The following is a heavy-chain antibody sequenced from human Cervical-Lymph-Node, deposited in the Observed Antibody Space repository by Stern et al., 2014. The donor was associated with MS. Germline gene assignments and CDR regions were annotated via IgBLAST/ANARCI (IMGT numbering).Heavy chain of an antibody. J-gene: IGHJ5*02. CDR1: GITFSHSA. CDR2: VVVFNGDV. Sequence: QMQLVQSGPEVKKPGTSVKVSCKASGITFSHSAIQWLRQARGQRPEWIGWVVVFNGDVNYAPRFQERVTITRDMSTSTVYMELRSLKSEETAIYYCASERYTYYDDQRPPGGFDPWGQGTLVTVSS. V-gene: IGHV1-58*02. CDR3: ASERYTYYDDQRPPGGFDP. D-gene: IGHD5-18*01.